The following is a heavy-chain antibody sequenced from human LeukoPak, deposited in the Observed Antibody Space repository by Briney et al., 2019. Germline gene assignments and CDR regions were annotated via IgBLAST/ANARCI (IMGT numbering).Heavy chain of an antibody. CDR3: STVGRYPGAFDI. V-gene: IGHV1-8*01. CDR2: MNPNSGNT. D-gene: IGHD3-9*01. CDR1: GYTFTSYD. Sequence: GASVKVSCKASGYTFTSYDINWVRQATGLGLEWMGWMNPNSGNTGYAQKFQGRVTMTRNTSISTAYMELSSLRSEDTAVYYCSTVGRYPGAFDIWGQGTMVTVSS. J-gene: IGHJ3*02.